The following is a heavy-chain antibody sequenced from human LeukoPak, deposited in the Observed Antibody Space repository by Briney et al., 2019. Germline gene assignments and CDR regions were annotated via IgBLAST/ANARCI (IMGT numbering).Heavy chain of an antibody. V-gene: IGHV1-46*01. CDR2: INPRGGRT. CDR1: GYTFTSYY. J-gene: IGHJ4*02. D-gene: IGHD3-16*01. CDR3: ARGFGGISLRTND. Sequence: AAVKVSCEASGYTFTSYYIHWVRQAPGQGLEWMGIINPRGGRTTNAHKFRGRVTMTRDTSTSTGYMELSSLRSEDTAVYYCARGFGGISLRTNDWGQGTLVAVSS.